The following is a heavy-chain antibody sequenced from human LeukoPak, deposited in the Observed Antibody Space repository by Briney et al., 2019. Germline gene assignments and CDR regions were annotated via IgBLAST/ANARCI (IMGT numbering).Heavy chain of an antibody. CDR1: GGSFSGYY. Sequence: PSETLSLTCAVYGGSFSGYYWSWIRQPPGKGLEWIGEINHSGSTNYNPSLKSRVTISVDTSKNQFSLKLSSVTAADTAVYYCARRHCSSTSCYRTYNWFDPWGQGTLVTVSS. J-gene: IGHJ5*02. D-gene: IGHD2-2*01. V-gene: IGHV4-34*01. CDR2: INHSGST. CDR3: ARRHCSSTSCYRTYNWFDP.